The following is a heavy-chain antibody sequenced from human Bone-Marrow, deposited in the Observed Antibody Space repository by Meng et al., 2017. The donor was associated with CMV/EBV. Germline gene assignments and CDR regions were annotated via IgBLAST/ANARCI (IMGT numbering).Heavy chain of an antibody. J-gene: IGHJ4*02. V-gene: IGHV4-34*01. CDR1: GGSFSNYY. D-gene: IGHD6-6*01. Sequence: SQTLSLTCAVYGGSFSNYYWTWIRQPPGKGPEWIGEINHRGTTNYNPSLKRRVTISVDTSKNQISLRMRSVTAADTAVYYCARPANAYSSSSFFEYWGQGTLVTVSS. CDR3: ARPANAYSSSSFFEY. CDR2: INHRGTT.